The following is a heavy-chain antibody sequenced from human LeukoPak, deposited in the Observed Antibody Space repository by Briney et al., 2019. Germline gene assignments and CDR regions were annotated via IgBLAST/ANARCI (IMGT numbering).Heavy chain of an antibody. Sequence: ASVKVSCKASGFTFTSSAVQWVRQARGQRLEWIGWIVVGGGNTNYAQKFQERVTITRDMSTSTAYMELSSLRSEDTAVYYCAADRSRDAEYFQHWGQGTLVTVSS. CDR2: IVVGGGNT. V-gene: IGHV1-58*01. CDR1: GFTFTSSA. CDR3: AADRSRDAEYFQH. J-gene: IGHJ1*01.